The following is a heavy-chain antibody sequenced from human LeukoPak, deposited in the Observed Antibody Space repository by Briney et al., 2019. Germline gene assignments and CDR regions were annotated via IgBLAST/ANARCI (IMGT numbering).Heavy chain of an antibody. CDR2: IYWDDDK. CDR3: AHRLDLVGTWHSGAFDF. Sequence: SGPTLVNPTETLTLTCTFSGFSLRSSPMGVGWIRQPPGKALEWLALIYWDDDKRYRPSLQSRLTITKDTSKNQVVLIMPNMDPVDTATYFCAHRLDLVGTWHSGAFDFWGRGTMVTVSS. J-gene: IGHJ3*01. CDR1: GFSLRSSPMG. D-gene: IGHD3/OR15-3a*01. V-gene: IGHV2-5*02.